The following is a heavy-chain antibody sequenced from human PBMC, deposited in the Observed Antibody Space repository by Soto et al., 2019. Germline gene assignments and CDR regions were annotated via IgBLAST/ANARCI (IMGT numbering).Heavy chain of an antibody. J-gene: IGHJ6*02. Sequence: SETLSLTCTVSGGSFSPNYWSWIRQPPGKGLEWVGYIYYGGSTSYNPSLKSRVTISLETSKNQFSLKLSSVTAADTAVYYCATPLKLTYYDFWSGYYIYDYGMDVWGQGTTVTV. CDR2: IYYGGST. D-gene: IGHD3-3*01. V-gene: IGHV4-59*01. CDR3: ATPLKLTYYDFWSGYYIYDYGMDV. CDR1: GGSFSPNY.